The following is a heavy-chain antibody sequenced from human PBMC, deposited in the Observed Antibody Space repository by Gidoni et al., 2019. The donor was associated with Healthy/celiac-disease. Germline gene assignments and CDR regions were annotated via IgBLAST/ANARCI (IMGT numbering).Heavy chain of an antibody. CDR1: GYTFTSYG. V-gene: IGHV1-8*01. CDR3: ARGAHYDILTGYYNQGFDY. D-gene: IGHD3-9*01. CDR2: MNPNSGNT. Sequence: QVQLVQSGAEVKKPGASVKVSCKASGYTFTSYGINWVRQATGQGLEWMGWMNPNSGNTGYAQKFQGRVTMTRNTSISTAYMELSSLRSEDTAVYYCARGAHYDILTGYYNQGFDYWGQGTLVTVSS. J-gene: IGHJ4*02.